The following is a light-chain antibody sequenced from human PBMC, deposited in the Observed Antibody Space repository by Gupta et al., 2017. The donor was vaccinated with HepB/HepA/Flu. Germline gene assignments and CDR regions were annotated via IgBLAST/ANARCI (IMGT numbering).Light chain of an antibody. Sequence: EMVLTQSPATLSLSLGERATISCRASQSVSSYLAWYQQKPGHAPRLLIYDASKWATGIPARYSGSGSGTEFTLTLRSLEPEDFAVYYCQQRSNWPTYTFGQGTKVEIK. J-gene: IGKJ2*01. CDR1: QSVSSY. CDR3: QQRSNWPTYT. V-gene: IGKV3-11*01. CDR2: DAS.